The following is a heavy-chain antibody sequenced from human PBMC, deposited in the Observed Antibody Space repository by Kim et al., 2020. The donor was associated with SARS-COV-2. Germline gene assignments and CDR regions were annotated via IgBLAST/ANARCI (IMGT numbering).Heavy chain of an antibody. CDR3: ARRGSRVATYYYGMDV. CDR1: GYRFTSYW. CDR2: IYPGDSDT. V-gene: IGHV5-51*01. J-gene: IGHJ6*01. D-gene: IGHD5-12*01. Sequence: GESLKISCKGSGYRFTSYWIGWVRQMPGKGLEWMGIIYPGDSDTRYSPSFQGQVTISADKSISTAYLQWSSLKASDTAMYYCARRGSRVATYYYGMDVWGQGITVSVSS.